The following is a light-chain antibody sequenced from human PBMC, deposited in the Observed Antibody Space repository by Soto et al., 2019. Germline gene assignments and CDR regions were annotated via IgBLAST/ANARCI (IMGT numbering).Light chain of an antibody. CDR1: QNIRGNE. CDR2: RCS. J-gene: IGKJ1*01. Sequence: EVVLTQSPGTLSLSPGERATLSCRASQNIRGNELAWYQQKPGQATRLLIYRCSSRATGIPDRFSGRGSGTGVTLPISRLEPEDFALYYFQDYGTSAPWTFGQGTKVEIK. CDR3: QDYGTSAPWT. V-gene: IGKV3-20*01.